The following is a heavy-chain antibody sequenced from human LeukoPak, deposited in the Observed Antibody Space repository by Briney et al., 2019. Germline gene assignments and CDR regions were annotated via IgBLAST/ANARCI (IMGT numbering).Heavy chain of an antibody. Sequence: GSSVKVSCKASGGTFSSYAISWVRQAPGQGLEWMGGIIPLSGTTDYAQRFQGRLSITADESTRTAYMELSSLTSEDTAVYYCARDKLELRGDAFDIWGQGTMVTVSS. J-gene: IGHJ3*02. D-gene: IGHD1-7*01. V-gene: IGHV1-69*01. CDR2: IIPLSGTT. CDR3: ARDKLELRGDAFDI. CDR1: GGTFSSYA.